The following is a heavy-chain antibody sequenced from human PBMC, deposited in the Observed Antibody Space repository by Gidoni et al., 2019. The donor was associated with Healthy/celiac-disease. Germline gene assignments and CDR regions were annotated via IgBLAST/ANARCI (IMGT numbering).Heavy chain of an antibody. D-gene: IGHD2-2*01. V-gene: IGHV3-23*01. J-gene: IGHJ4*02. Sequence: EVQLLESGGGLLQPGGSLRLSCAASGFTFSSYAMGWVRQGPGKGLEWVSAISDSGGSKYYAASVKGRFTISRDNSKNTLYLEMNSLRAEDTAVYYCAKDRVSLSDYYFDYWGQGTLVTVSS. CDR2: ISDSGGSK. CDR1: GFTFSSYA. CDR3: AKDRVSLSDYYFDY.